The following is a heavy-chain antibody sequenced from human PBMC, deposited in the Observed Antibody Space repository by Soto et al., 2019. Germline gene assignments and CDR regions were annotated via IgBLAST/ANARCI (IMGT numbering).Heavy chain of an antibody. CDR1: GASVSSNSAA. J-gene: IGHJ6*02. Sequence: TLSLTCVISGASVSSNSAAWNWIRQSPSRGLEWLGRTYYRSKWYNDYAVSVKSRITINPDTSKNQFSLQLNSVTPEDTALYYCARDLGKGYYYYYGMDVWGQGTTVTVSS. V-gene: IGHV6-1*01. D-gene: IGHD2-15*01. CDR3: ARDLGKGYYYYYGMDV. CDR2: TYYRSKWYN.